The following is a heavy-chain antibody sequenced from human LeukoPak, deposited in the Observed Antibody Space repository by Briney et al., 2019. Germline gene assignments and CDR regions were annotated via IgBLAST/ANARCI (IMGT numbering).Heavy chain of an antibody. J-gene: IGHJ4*02. Sequence: PGGSLRLSCAASGFTFSSYGMHWVRQAPGKGLEWVAVISYDGSNKYYADSVKGRFTISRDNSKNTLYLQMNSLRAEDTAVYYCAKDRRKLGADYFDYWGQGTLVTVSS. CDR1: GFTFSSYG. D-gene: IGHD3-10*01. CDR2: ISYDGSNK. CDR3: AKDRRKLGADYFDY. V-gene: IGHV3-30*18.